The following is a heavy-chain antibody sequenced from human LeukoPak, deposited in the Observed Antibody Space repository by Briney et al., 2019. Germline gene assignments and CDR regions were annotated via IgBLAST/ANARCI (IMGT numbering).Heavy chain of an antibody. CDR3: AKDRALGGNDRFDY. Sequence: GGSLRLSCAASGFTFSSYSMNWVRQAPGKGLEWVSSISSSSSYIYYADSVKGRFTISRDNSKNTLYLQMNSLRAEDTAVYYCAKDRALGGNDRFDYWGQGTLLTVSS. V-gene: IGHV3-21*01. D-gene: IGHD1-1*01. CDR2: ISSSSSYI. CDR1: GFTFSSYS. J-gene: IGHJ4*02.